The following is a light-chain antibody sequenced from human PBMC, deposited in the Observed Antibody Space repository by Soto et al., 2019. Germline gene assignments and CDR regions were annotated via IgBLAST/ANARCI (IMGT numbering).Light chain of an antibody. J-gene: IGKJ4*01. CDR2: GAT. CDR3: QQYNNWPLT. CDR1: QSVSDN. Sequence: EIVMTQSPATLSVSPGARATLSCSASQSVSDNLAWYQQKRGQAPRLLIYGATTRATGIPARFSGSGSGTEFTLTISSLQSEDFACYYCQQYNNWPLTFGGGTQVEIK. V-gene: IGKV3-15*01.